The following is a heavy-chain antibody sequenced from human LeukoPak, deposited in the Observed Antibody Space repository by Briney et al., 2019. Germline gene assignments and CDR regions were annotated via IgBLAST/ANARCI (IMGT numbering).Heavy chain of an antibody. CDR1: GYTLTELS. D-gene: IGHD3-10*01. CDR2: FDPEDGET. J-gene: IGHJ3*02. Sequence: AASVKVSCKVSGYTLTELSMHWVRQAPGKGLEWMGGFDPEDGETIYAQKFQGRVTMTEDTSTNTAYMELSSLRSEDTAVYYCARVGRAAPVPLTRGDAFDIWGQGTMVTVSS. CDR3: ARVGRAAPVPLTRGDAFDI. V-gene: IGHV1-24*01.